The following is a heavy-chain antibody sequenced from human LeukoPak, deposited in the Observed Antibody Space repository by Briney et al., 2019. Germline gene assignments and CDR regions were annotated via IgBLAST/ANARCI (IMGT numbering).Heavy chain of an antibody. V-gene: IGHV2-70*11. Sequence: SGPSLVKPTQTLTLTDAFSGFSLSTSGMCVSWIRQPPGKALEGLARIDWDDDKYYSTSLKTRLTISKDTSKNQVVLTMHNIGQVDKATYYCARTTMVRGVISPLMDVWGKGTTVTVSS. CDR1: GFSLSTSGMC. CDR3: ARTTMVRGVISPLMDV. D-gene: IGHD3-10*01. J-gene: IGHJ6*04. CDR2: IDWDDDK.